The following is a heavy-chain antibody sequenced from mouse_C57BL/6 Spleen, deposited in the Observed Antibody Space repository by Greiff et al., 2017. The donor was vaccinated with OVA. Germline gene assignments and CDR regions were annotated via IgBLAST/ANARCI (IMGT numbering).Heavy chain of an antibody. D-gene: IGHD1-1*01. CDR1: GFTFSDYY. J-gene: IGHJ2*01. Sequence: EVQLVESGGGLVQPGGSLKLSCAASGFTFSDYYMYWVRQTPEKRLEWVAYISNGGGSTYYPDTVKGRFTISRDNAKNTLYLQMSRLKSEDTAMYYCARQRITTVVLDYWGQGTTLTVSS. CDR3: ARQRITTVVLDY. V-gene: IGHV5-12*01. CDR2: ISNGGGST.